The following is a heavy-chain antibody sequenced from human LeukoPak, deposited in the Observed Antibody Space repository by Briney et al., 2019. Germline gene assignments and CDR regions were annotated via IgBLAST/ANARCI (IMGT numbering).Heavy chain of an antibody. CDR1: GFDFSSYA. D-gene: IGHD4-17*01. V-gene: IGHV3-30*02. Sequence: GGSLRLSCAASGFDFSSYAMQWVRQTPGKGLEWVAFIRYDGTEKNYADTVKGRFTISRENSKNILYLQMSSLRPEDTAVYYCARRGAVTYAFDIWGQGTMVTVSS. J-gene: IGHJ3*02. CDR3: ARRGAVTYAFDI. CDR2: IRYDGTEK.